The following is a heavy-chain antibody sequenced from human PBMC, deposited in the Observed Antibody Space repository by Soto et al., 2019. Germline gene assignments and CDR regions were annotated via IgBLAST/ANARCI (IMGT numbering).Heavy chain of an antibody. V-gene: IGHV6-1*01. Sequence: PSQTLSLTCAISGDSVSSNSAAWNWIRQSPSRGLEWLGRTYYRSKWYNDYAESVKSRITINPDTSKNQFSLQLNSVTPEDTAVYYCATIVVVPAANNWFDPWGQGTLVTVSS. D-gene: IGHD2-2*01. CDR1: GDSVSSNSAA. CDR2: TYYRSKWYN. CDR3: ATIVVVPAANNWFDP. J-gene: IGHJ5*02.